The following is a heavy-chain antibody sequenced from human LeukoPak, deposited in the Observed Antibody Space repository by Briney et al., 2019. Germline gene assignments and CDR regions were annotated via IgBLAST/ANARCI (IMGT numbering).Heavy chain of an antibody. D-gene: IGHD6-13*01. CDR2: IWYDGSNK. V-gene: IGHV3-33*01. Sequence: AGGSLRLSCAASGFTFSSYGMHWVRQAPGKGLEWVSVIWYDGSNKYYADSVKGRFTISRDNSKNTLYLQMNSLRAEHTAVYYCTRSAAACTSRWFDPWGQGTLVTVSS. CDR1: GFTFSSYG. J-gene: IGHJ5*02. CDR3: TRSAAACTSRWFDP.